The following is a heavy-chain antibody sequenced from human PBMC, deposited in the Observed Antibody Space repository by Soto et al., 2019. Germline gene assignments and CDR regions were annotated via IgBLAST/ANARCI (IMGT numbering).Heavy chain of an antibody. CDR1: GLAFSNYW. J-gene: IGHJ1*01. CDR3: SRGYYDTSGFYLGRPKYFLH. D-gene: IGHD3-22*01. CDR2: INNDGSTT. V-gene: IGHV3-74*01. Sequence: EVQLVESGGGLVLPGGSLRLSCAASGLAFSNYWMHWVRQAPGKGLMWVSRINNDGSTTTYADSVEGQFTISRDNAKNTLYLQMNSLRVEDTAVYYCSRGYYDTSGFYLGRPKYFLHWGQGTLVTVSS.